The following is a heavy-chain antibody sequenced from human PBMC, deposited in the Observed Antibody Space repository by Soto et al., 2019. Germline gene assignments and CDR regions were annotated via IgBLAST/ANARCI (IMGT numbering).Heavy chain of an antibody. V-gene: IGHV3-7*04. CDR2: IKQDGSEK. CDR1: GFTFSSYW. D-gene: IGHD6-19*01. CDR3: ARGGGEAVAADY. J-gene: IGHJ4*02. Sequence: AASGFTFSSYWMSWVRQAPGKGLEWVANIKQDGSEKFYVDSVKGRFTISRDNAKNSLYLQMNSLRAEDTAVYYWARGGGEAVAADYWGQGPLVPVSS.